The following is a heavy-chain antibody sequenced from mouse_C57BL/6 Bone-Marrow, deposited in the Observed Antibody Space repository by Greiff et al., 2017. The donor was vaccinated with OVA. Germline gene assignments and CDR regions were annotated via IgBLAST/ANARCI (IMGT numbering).Heavy chain of an antibody. D-gene: IGHD1-1*01. CDR3: ASLITTVVATFWYFDV. Sequence: QVQLQQPGAELVKPGASVKLSCKASGYTFTSYWMHWVKQRPGRGLEWIGRIDPNSGGTKYNEKFKSKATLTLDKPSSTAYMQLSSLTSEDSAVYYCASLITTVVATFWYFDVWGTGTTVTVSS. CDR2: IDPNSGGT. CDR1: GYTFTSYW. V-gene: IGHV1-72*01. J-gene: IGHJ1*03.